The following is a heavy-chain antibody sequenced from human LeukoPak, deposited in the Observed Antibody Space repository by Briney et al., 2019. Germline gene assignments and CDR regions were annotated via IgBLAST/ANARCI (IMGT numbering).Heavy chain of an antibody. CDR2: ISAYNGNT. Sequence: GASVKVSCKASGYTFTSYGISWVRQAPGQGLEWMGWISAYNGNTNYAQKLQGRVTMTTDTSTSTAYMELRSLRSDDTAVYYRARILGYCSSTSCYRPVDYWGQGTLVTVSS. D-gene: IGHD2-2*02. CDR1: GYTFTSYG. V-gene: IGHV1-18*01. J-gene: IGHJ4*02. CDR3: ARILGYCSSTSCYRPVDY.